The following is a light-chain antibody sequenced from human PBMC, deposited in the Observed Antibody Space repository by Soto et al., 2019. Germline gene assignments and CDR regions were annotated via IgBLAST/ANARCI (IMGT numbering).Light chain of an antibody. V-gene: IGLV1-44*01. CDR2: DNN. J-gene: IGLJ1*01. CDR3: AGWDGSLRGFV. Sequence: QSVLTQPASASGTPGQRVTISCSGSSSNIGRDPVNWYQELPGTAPKLLIYDNNQRPSGVPDRFSGSKSGTSASLAISGLQSEDEADYFCAGWDGSLRGFVFGTGTKVTV. CDR1: SSNIGRDP.